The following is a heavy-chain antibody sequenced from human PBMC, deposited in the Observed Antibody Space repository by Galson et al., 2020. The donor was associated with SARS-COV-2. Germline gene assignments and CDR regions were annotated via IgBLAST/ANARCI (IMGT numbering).Heavy chain of an antibody. CDR2: IWYDGSNK. D-gene: IGHD2-15*01. V-gene: IGHV3-33*01. CDR3: ARGYCSGSSCAFFDY. Sequence: GESLKISCAASGFTFSSYGMHWVRQAPGKGLEWVAVIWYDGSNKYYADSVKGRFTISRDNSKNTLYLQMNSLRAEDTAVYYCARGYCSGSSCAFFDYWGQGTLVTVSS. CDR1: GFTFSSYG. J-gene: IGHJ4*02.